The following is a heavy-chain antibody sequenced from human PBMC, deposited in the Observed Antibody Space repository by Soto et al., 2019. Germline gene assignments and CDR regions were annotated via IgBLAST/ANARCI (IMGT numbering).Heavy chain of an antibody. CDR3: PNHSRNYAV. J-gene: IGHJ4*02. CDR2: ISYNGNKI. V-gene: IGHV3-30*18. Sequence: PGGSLRLSCKTSGFTFSSYGLHWLRQAPGKGLEWVTFISYNGNKINYADSVKGRFTVSRDNSKNTLYLQMNSLRPEYTAVYYCPNHSRNYAVWGQGKLV. CDR1: GFTFSSYG. D-gene: IGHD3-22*01.